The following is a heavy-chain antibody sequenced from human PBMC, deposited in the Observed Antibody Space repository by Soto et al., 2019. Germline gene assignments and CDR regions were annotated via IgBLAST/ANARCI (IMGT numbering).Heavy chain of an antibody. Sequence: QVQLVESGGGVVQPGRSLRLSCAVSGFTFSDYGMHWVRQAPGKGLEWVAVMSYAGTYKYYADSVKGRFTNSRDLSGNTLFLQMNSLRLEDTAVYFCAKEMYPRTVLDRSSPWGDYWGQGTLVTVSS. CDR2: MSYAGTYK. CDR3: AKEMYPRTVLDRSSPWGDY. J-gene: IGHJ4*02. V-gene: IGHV3-30*18. D-gene: IGHD6-6*01. CDR1: GFTFSDYG.